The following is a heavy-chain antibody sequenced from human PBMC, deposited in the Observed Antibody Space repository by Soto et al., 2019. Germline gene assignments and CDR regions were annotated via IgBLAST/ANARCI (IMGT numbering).Heavy chain of an antibody. J-gene: IGHJ4*02. CDR3: ATNGWYCVEY. D-gene: IGHD6-19*01. V-gene: IGHV4-34*01. CDR2: INHSGST. CDR1: GGSFSGYY. Sequence: PSETLSLTCAVYGGSFSGYYWSWIRQPPGKGLEWIGEINHSGSTNYNPSLKSRVTISVDTSKNQFSLKLSSVTAADTAVYYCATNGWYCVEYWGQGILVTVS.